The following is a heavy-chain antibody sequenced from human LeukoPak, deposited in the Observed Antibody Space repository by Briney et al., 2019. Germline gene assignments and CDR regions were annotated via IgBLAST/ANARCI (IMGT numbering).Heavy chain of an antibody. J-gene: IGHJ5*02. V-gene: IGHV4-39*07. CDR2: IYYSGST. CDR1: GGSISSSSYY. Sequence: SETLSLTCTVSGGSISSSSYYWGWIRQPPGKGLEWIGSIYYSGSTYYNPSLKSRVTISVDTSKNQFSLKLSSVTAADTAVYYCARGSVLMVYATTFYNWFDPWGQGTLVTVSS. D-gene: IGHD2-8*01. CDR3: ARGSVLMVYATTFYNWFDP.